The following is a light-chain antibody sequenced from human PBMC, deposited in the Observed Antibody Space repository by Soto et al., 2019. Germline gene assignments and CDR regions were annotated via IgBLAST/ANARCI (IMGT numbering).Light chain of an antibody. V-gene: IGKV3-20*01. J-gene: IGKJ1*01. Sequence: EIVFTQAPCTLSLTKGQRATISWRASQSVRGNNLAWYQQKPGQATRLLIFGASSRATGIPDRFSGSVSGTDFTHAITGFALEDFIEDYCQQYGDSPKTFGEGTKV. CDR3: QQYGDSPKT. CDR2: GAS. CDR1: QSVRGNN.